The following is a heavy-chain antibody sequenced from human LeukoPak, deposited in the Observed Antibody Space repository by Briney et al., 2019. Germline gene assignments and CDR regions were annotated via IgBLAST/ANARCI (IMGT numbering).Heavy chain of an antibody. Sequence: PGGSLRLSCAASGFTFSSYWMSWVRQAPGKGLEWVANIKQDGSEKYYVDSVKGRFTISRDNAKNSLYLQMNSLRAEDTAVYYCAREGKAAAGTEKYGMDVWGQGTTVTVSS. D-gene: IGHD6-13*01. J-gene: IGHJ6*02. CDR1: GFTFSSYW. CDR3: AREGKAAAGTEKYGMDV. V-gene: IGHV3-7*01. CDR2: IKQDGSEK.